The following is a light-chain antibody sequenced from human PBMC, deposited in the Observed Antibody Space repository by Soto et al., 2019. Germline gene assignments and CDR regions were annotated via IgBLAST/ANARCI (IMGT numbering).Light chain of an antibody. CDR2: DTS. CDR1: TGAVTSGHY. Sequence: QAVVTQEPSLTVSPGGTVTLTCGSSTGAVTSGHYPYWFQQKPGQAPRSLIYDTSNRYSWTPARFSGSLLGGKAALTLSGAQPEDEADYYCFLSYSGPRVFGPGTKVTVL. CDR3: FLSYSGPRV. V-gene: IGLV7-46*01. J-gene: IGLJ1*01.